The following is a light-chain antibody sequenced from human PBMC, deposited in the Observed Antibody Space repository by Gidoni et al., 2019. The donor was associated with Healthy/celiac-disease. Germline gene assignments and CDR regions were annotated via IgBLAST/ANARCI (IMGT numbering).Light chain of an antibody. CDR3: QQATACPPRP. J-gene: IGKJ3*01. CDR1: QSIGNY. V-gene: IGKV1D-12*01. CDR2: AAS. Sequence: DIQMTQSQSSVSASVGDTVAITCRASQSIGNYLAWYQQKPWKAPKPLISAASSLQSGVPSRFSGSRSWTDFTLTITGLQPEDSAIYYCQQATACPPRPFGPGTKVDV.